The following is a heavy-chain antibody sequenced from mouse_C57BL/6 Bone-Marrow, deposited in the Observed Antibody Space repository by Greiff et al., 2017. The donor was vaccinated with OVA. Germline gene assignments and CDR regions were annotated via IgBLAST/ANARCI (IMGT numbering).Heavy chain of an antibody. CDR2: IYPGDGDT. CDR1: GYAFTGYW. CDR3: ARGMPCDQ. Sequence: VQLQQSGAELVKPGASVKISCKASGYAFTGYWMNWVRQRPGKGLEWIGQIYPGDGDTNYIGNFKDKATLTADKSSSTAYMQLSSLTSEDSAVYFCARGMPCDQWGQGTSLTVSS. V-gene: IGHV1-80*01. J-gene: IGHJ2*02.